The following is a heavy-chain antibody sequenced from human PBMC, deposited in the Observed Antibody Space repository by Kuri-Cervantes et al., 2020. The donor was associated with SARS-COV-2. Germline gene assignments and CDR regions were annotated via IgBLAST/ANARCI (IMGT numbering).Heavy chain of an antibody. Sequence: ASVKVSCKASGYTFTSYYMHWVRPAPGQGLGWMGIINPSGGSTSYAQKFQGRVTITGDTSASTAYMELSSLRSEDTAVYYCARIGYCSSTSCYTGRGVDVWGQGTTVTVSS. CDR3: ARIGYCSSTSCYTGRGVDV. D-gene: IGHD2-2*02. J-gene: IGHJ6*02. CDR2: INPSGGST. V-gene: IGHV1-46*01. CDR1: GYTFTSYY.